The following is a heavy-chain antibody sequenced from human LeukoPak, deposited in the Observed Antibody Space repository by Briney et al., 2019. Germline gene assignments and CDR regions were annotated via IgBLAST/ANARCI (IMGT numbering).Heavy chain of an antibody. Sequence: GGSLRLSCAASGFTFSSYAMHWVRQAPGKGLEWVAVISYDGSNKYYADSVKGRFTISRDNSKNTLYLQMNSLRAEDTAVYYCAKDREGYCSGGSCYESYYFDYWGQGTLVTVSS. D-gene: IGHD2-15*01. CDR1: GFTFSSYA. V-gene: IGHV3-30*04. J-gene: IGHJ4*02. CDR3: AKDREGYCSGGSCYESYYFDY. CDR2: ISYDGSNK.